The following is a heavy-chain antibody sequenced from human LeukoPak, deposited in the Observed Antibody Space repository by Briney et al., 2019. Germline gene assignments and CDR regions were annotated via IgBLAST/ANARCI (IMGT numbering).Heavy chain of an antibody. Sequence: SETLSLTCTVSGGSISGSSYYWGWIRQPPGKGLEWIGEINHSGSTNYNPSLKSRVTISVDTSKNQFSLKLSSVTAADTAVYYCARGHWDWGDNWFDPWGQGTLVTVSS. V-gene: IGHV4-39*07. CDR1: GGSISGSSYY. J-gene: IGHJ5*02. CDR2: INHSGST. CDR3: ARGHWDWGDNWFDP. D-gene: IGHD3-10*01.